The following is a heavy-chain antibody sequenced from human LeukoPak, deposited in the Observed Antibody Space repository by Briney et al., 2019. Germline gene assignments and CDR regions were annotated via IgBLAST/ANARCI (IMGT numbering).Heavy chain of an antibody. Sequence: PGGSLRLSCAASGFTFSSYSMNWVRQAPGKGLEWVSSISSSSSYIYYADSVKGRFTISRDNAKNSLYLQMNSLRAEDTAVYYCARGPSEYCGGDCYSWLDPWGQGTLVTVSS. CDR3: ARGPSEYCGGDCYSWLDP. J-gene: IGHJ5*02. CDR1: GFTFSSYS. D-gene: IGHD2-21*02. V-gene: IGHV3-21*01. CDR2: ISSSSSYI.